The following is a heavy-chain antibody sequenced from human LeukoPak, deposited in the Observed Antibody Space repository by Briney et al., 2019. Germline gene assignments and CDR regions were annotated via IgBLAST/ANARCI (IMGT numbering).Heavy chain of an antibody. Sequence: SETLSLTCAVDGGSFSGYYWSWIRQSPDKGLEWIGEINHSESTFYNPSLKSRVTISVDTSKNQFSLKLTSVTAADTAVYYCARGDVAARLQHWGQGTLVTVSS. D-gene: IGHD6-6*01. CDR2: INHSEST. CDR1: GGSFSGYY. CDR3: ARGDVAARLQH. V-gene: IGHV4-34*01. J-gene: IGHJ1*01.